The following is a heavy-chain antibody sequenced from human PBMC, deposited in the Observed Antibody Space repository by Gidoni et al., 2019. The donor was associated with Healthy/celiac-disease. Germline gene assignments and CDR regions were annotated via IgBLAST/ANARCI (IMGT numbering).Heavy chain of an antibody. CDR3: ARDRSTDTYYYGSGSYPLFS. D-gene: IGHD3-10*01. V-gene: IGHV3-21*06. Sequence: EVQLVESGGGLVKPGGSLRLSCAASGFTFSSYSMNWVRHAPGKGLEWVSSISSSSSYIYYADSVKGRFTISRDNAKNSLYLQMNSLRAEDTAVYYCARDRSTDTYYYGSGSYPLFSWGQGTLVTVSS. J-gene: IGHJ5*02. CDR2: ISSSSSYI. CDR1: GFTFSSYS.